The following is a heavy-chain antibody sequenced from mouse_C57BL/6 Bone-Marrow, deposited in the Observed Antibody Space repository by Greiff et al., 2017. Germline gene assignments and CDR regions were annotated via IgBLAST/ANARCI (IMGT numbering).Heavy chain of an antibody. CDR2: IYPGSGNT. Sequence: LVESGPELVKPGASVKISCKASGYTFTDYYINWVKQRPGQGLEWIGWIYPGSGNTKYNEKFKGKATLTVDTSSSTAYMQLSSLTSEDSAVYFCAREEIYYGNYPYAMDYWGQGTSVTVSS. CDR3: AREEIYYGNYPYAMDY. CDR1: GYTFTDYY. J-gene: IGHJ4*01. D-gene: IGHD2-1*01. V-gene: IGHV1-84*01.